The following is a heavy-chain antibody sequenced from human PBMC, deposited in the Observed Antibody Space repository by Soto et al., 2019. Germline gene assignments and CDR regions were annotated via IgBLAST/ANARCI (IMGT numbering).Heavy chain of an antibody. J-gene: IGHJ4*02. CDR3: ATDLINYYDSSGPGGY. V-gene: IGHV1-24*01. Sequence: ASVKVSCKVSGYTLTELSMHWVRQAPGKGLEWMGGFDPEDGETIYAQKFQGRVTMTEDTSTDTAYMELSSLRSEDTAVYYCATDLINYYDSSGPGGYWGQGTLVTVSS. CDR2: FDPEDGET. D-gene: IGHD3-22*01. CDR1: GYTLTELS.